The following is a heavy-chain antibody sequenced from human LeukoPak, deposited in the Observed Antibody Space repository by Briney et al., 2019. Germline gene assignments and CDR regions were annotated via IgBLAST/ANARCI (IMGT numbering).Heavy chain of an antibody. Sequence: TLSLTCTVSGGSISSGSYYWSWIRQPAGKGLEWIGRIYTSGSTNYNPSLKSRVTISVDTSKNQFSLKLSSVTAADTAVYYCARSDFWSGYSSDDWGQGTLVTVSS. CDR2: IYTSGST. CDR1: GGSISSGSYY. V-gene: IGHV4-61*02. D-gene: IGHD3-3*01. J-gene: IGHJ4*02. CDR3: ARSDFWSGYSSDD.